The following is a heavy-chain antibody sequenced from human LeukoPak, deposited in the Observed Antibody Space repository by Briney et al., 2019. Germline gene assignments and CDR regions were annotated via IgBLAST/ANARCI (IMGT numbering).Heavy chain of an antibody. CDR3: ATAVGATRDYYYGMDV. V-gene: IGHV1-18*01. Sequence: ASVKVSCKASAYTFTSYGLSWVRQAPGQGLEWIGWISAYNGYTNYAQKLQDRITMTTDTSTSTACMDLRSLRSDDTAVYYCATAVGATRDYYYGMDVWGQGTTVTVSS. CDR2: ISAYNGYT. J-gene: IGHJ6*02. CDR1: AYTFTSYG. D-gene: IGHD1-26*01.